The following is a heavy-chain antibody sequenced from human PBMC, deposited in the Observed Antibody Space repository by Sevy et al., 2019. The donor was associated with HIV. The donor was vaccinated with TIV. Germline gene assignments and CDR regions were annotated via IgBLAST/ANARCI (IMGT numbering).Heavy chain of an antibody. Sequence: GGSRRLSCAASGFTFSSHWMQWVRQAPGKGLVWVSRLNYDGSYTNYADSVKGRFTISRDNAKSTLYLQMNSLRAEDTALYYCARSKVGVVEAFDIWGQGTMVTVSS. J-gene: IGHJ3*02. CDR1: GFTFSSHW. V-gene: IGHV3-74*01. CDR2: LNYDGSYT. CDR3: ARSKVGVVEAFDI. D-gene: IGHD3-16*01.